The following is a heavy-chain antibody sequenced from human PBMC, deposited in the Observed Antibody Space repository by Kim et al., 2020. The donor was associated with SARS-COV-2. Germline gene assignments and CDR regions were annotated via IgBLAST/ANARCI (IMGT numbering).Heavy chain of an antibody. J-gene: IGHJ4*02. D-gene: IGHD3-22*01. CDR3: AKEADSSGYYPYYFDY. Sequence: GKGRFTISRDNSKNTPYLQMNSLRAEDTAVYYCAKEADSSGYYPYYFDYWGQGTLVTVSS. V-gene: IGHV3-23*01.